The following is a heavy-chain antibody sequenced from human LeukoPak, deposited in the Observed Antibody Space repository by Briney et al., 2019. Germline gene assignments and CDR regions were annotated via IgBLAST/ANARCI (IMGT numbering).Heavy chain of an antibody. J-gene: IGHJ2*01. CDR3: ASVGNIAGTTAYWYFDL. Sequence: ASVKVSCKASGGTFSSYAISWVRQAPGQGLEWMGGIIPIFGTANYAQKFQGRVTITADESTSTAYMELSGLRSEDTAVYYCASVGNIAGTTAYWYFDLWGRGTLVTVSS. CDR1: GGTFSSYA. V-gene: IGHV1-69*13. D-gene: IGHD1-14*01. CDR2: IIPIFGTA.